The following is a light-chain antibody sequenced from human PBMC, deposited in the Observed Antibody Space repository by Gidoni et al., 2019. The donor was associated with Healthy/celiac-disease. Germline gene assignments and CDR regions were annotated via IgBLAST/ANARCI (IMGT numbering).Light chain of an antibody. Sequence: DIQMPQAPSSLSAAVGDRVTITCRASQSISSYLNWYQQKPGKAPKLLIYAASRFQSGVPSRFSGSGSVTDFTLTISSLRPEDFSTYYCHQSYSTPRTFGQGTKVEIK. CDR1: QSISSY. CDR3: HQSYSTPRT. V-gene: IGKV1-39*01. CDR2: AAS. J-gene: IGKJ1*01.